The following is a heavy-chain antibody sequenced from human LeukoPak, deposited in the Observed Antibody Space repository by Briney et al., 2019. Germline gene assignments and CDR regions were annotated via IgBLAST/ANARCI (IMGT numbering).Heavy chain of an antibody. Sequence: PGGSLRLSCAASGFTFSTYSMNWVRQAPGKGLEWVAYNNKNTITKYYADFVEGRFAISRDNAKNSLYLQMNGLRAEDTAVYYCARDPVSLGYCSSTSCQGAEGWFDPWGQGTLVTVSS. CDR2: NNKNTITK. J-gene: IGHJ5*02. D-gene: IGHD2-2*01. CDR1: GFTFSTYS. V-gene: IGHV3-48*01. CDR3: ARDPVSLGYCSSTSCQGAEGWFDP.